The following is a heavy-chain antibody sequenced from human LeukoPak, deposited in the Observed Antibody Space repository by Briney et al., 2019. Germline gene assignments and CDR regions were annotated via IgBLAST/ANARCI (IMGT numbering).Heavy chain of an antibody. J-gene: IGHJ6*02. CDR3: AAKVRVYGMDV. Sequence: GASVKVSCKVSGYTLTELSMHWVRQAPGQGLEWMGRIIPILGIANYAQKFQGRVTITADKSTSTAYMELSSLRSEDTAVYYCAAKVRVYGMDVWGQGTTVTVSS. CDR2: IIPILGIA. CDR1: GYTLTELS. V-gene: IGHV1-69*02. D-gene: IGHD4-17*01.